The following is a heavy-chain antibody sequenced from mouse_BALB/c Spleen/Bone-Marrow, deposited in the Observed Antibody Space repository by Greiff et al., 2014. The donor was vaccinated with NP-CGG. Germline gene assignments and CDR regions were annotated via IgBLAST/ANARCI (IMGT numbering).Heavy chain of an antibody. Sequence: VQLQQSGAELVRPGSSVKISCKASGYAFSAYWMIWVKQRPGQGLEWIGQIYPGDGDTNYNGKFKGKATLTADKSSSTAYMQLSSLTSEDSAVYFCARSGYGSNYDYWGQGTTLTVSP. J-gene: IGHJ2*01. CDR2: IYPGDGDT. V-gene: IGHV1-80*01. D-gene: IGHD1-1*01. CDR1: GYAFSAYW. CDR3: ARSGYGSNYDY.